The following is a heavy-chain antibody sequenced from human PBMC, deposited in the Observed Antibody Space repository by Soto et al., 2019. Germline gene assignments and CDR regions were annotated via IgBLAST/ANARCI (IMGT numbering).Heavy chain of an antibody. V-gene: IGHV1-2*04. CDR2: INPNSGGT. CDR1: GYTFTGYY. D-gene: IGHD6-19*01. Sequence: ASVKVSCKASGYTFTGYYMHWVRQAPGQGLEWMGWINPNSGGTNYAQKFQGWVTMTRDTSISTAYMELSRLRSDDTAVYYCARALHRSGWPRTFDYWGQGTLVTVSS. CDR3: ARALHRSGWPRTFDY. J-gene: IGHJ4*02.